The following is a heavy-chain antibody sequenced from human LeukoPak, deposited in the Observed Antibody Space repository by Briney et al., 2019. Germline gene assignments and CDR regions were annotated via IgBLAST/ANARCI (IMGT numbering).Heavy chain of an antibody. J-gene: IGHJ6*03. Sequence: GASVRVSCKASGYTFTSYYMHWVRQAPGQGLEWMGIINPSGGSTSYAQKFQGRVTMTRDMSTSTVYMELSSLRSEDTAVYYCARDKYCGGDCRYYYYYYMDVWGKGTTVTVSS. CDR3: ARDKYCGGDCRYYYYYYMDV. CDR2: INPSGGST. CDR1: GYTFTSYY. V-gene: IGHV1-46*01. D-gene: IGHD2-21*02.